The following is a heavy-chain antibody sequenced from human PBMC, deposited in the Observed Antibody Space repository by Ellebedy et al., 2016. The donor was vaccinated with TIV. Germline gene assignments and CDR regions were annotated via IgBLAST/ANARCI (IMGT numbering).Heavy chain of an antibody. CDR1: GGSISSYY. CDR3: ARGGVTTPGYYYYYGMDV. D-gene: IGHD4-17*01. Sequence: MPGGSLRLSCTVSGGSISSYYWSWIRQPAGKGLEWIGRIYTSGSTNYNPSLKSRVTMSVDTSKNQFSLKLSSVTAADTAVYYCARGGVTTPGYYYYYGMDVWGQGTTVTVSS. J-gene: IGHJ6*02. CDR2: IYTSGST. V-gene: IGHV4-4*07.